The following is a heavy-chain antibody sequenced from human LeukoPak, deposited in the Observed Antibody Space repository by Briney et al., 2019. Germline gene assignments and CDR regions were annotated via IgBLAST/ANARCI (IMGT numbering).Heavy chain of an antibody. Sequence: GGSLRLSCAAFGFTFSSYAMSWVRQAPGKGLEWVSAISGSGGSTYYADSVKGRFTISRDNSKNTRCLQMNSLRAEDTAVYYCAKEAAYYDSSGYYPWWGQGTLVTVSS. V-gene: IGHV3-23*01. CDR1: GFTFSSYA. CDR3: AKEAAYYDSSGYYPW. D-gene: IGHD3-22*01. CDR2: ISGSGGST. J-gene: IGHJ4*02.